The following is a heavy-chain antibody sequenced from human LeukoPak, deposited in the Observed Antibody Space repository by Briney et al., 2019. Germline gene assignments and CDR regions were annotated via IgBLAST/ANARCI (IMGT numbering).Heavy chain of an antibody. CDR1: GFTFSSYS. J-gene: IGHJ4*02. CDR3: AREHSSGYGY. CDR2: ISSSSSYI. Sequence: GGSLRLSCAASGFTFSSYSMNWVSHAPGKGLEWVSSISSSSSYIYYADSVKRRFTISGDNAKDSLYLQMNSLRAEDTAVYYCAREHSSGYGYWGQGTLVTVSS. D-gene: IGHD6-19*01. V-gene: IGHV3-21*01.